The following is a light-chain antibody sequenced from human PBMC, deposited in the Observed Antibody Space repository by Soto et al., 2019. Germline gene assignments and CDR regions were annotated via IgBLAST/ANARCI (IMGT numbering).Light chain of an antibody. Sequence: DIQMTQSPSTLSASVGDRVTITCRASQSISVSLAWYQQRPREAPKLLIYGGSSLESGVPSRFSGSGSGTEFTLTISSLQPNDFATYYCHQYATSSPTFGQGNKVEI. J-gene: IGKJ2*01. CDR1: QSISVS. CDR2: GGS. V-gene: IGKV1-5*01. CDR3: HQYATSSPT.